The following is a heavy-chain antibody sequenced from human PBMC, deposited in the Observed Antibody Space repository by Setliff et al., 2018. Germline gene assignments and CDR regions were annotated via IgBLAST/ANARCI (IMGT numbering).Heavy chain of an antibody. V-gene: IGHV1-2*06. D-gene: IGHD6-13*01. CDR3: TRVRSSSWLVVNWFDP. Sequence: GAPVKVSCKASGYTFTGYYMHWVRQAPGQGLGWMGRINPNSGGTNYAQKFQGRVTMTRDTSISTAYMELSRLRSDDTAVYYCTRVRSSSWLVVNWFDPWGQGTLVTVSS. CDR1: GYTFTGYY. J-gene: IGHJ5*02. CDR2: INPNSGGT.